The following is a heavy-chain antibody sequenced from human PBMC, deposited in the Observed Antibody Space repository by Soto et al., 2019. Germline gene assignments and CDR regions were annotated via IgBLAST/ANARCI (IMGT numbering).Heavy chain of an antibody. CDR3: ARDLGQQLVDY. CDR1: GYTFTSYG. Sequence: QVQLVQSGAEVKKPGASVKVSCKASGYTFTSYGISWVRQAPGQGLEWMGWISAHNGNTKYAQKLQGRVTMTTDTSTSTAYIELRSLRSDDTAVYYCARDLGQQLVDYWGQGTLVTVSS. J-gene: IGHJ4*02. V-gene: IGHV1-18*01. D-gene: IGHD6-13*01. CDR2: ISAHNGNT.